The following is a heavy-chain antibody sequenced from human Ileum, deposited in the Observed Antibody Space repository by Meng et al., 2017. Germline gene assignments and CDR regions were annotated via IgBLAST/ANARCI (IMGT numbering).Heavy chain of an antibody. CDR2: ISYTGTS. CDR1: GDPVTSSSYF. V-gene: IGHV4-39*01. Sequence: QLPLQGSGPGLLKPSATLSLTCVVSGDPVTSSSYFWVWMRQPPGKGLEYIGGISYTGTSFFNPSLKPSLRTRLSTSFETSTNQFSLRVNDVIAEDTAVYYCAAQHTSSGGGYGWFDPWGQGILVTVSS. D-gene: IGHD6-13*01. J-gene: IGHJ5*02. CDR3: AAQHTSSGGGYGWFDP.